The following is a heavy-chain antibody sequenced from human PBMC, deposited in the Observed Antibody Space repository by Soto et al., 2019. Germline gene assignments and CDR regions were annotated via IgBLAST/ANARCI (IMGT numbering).Heavy chain of an antibody. J-gene: IGHJ4*02. CDR3: ARESGYSGYDTSPFDY. Sequence: GASVKVSCKASGYTLISYGISWVRQAPGQGLEWMGWISAYNGKTNYAQKLQDRVTMTTDTSTNTAYMERRSLRSDDTAVYYCARESGYSGYDTSPFDYWGQGTLVTVS. CDR2: ISAYNGKT. V-gene: IGHV1-18*01. D-gene: IGHD5-12*01. CDR1: GYTLISYG.